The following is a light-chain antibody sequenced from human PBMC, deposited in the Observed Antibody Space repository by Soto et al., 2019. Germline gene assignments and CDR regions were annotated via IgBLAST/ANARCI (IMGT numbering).Light chain of an antibody. J-gene: IGLJ2*01. V-gene: IGLV1-44*01. CDR2: SNN. CDR3: TAWDDSMNGPV. Sequence: QSVLTQPPSASGTPGQRVTISCSGSSSNIGSNTVNWYQQLPGTAPKLLIYSNNQRPSGVPDRCSGSKSGTSASLPISGLQSDDAAHYDCTAWDDSMNGPVFGGGTQLTVL. CDR1: SSNIGSNT.